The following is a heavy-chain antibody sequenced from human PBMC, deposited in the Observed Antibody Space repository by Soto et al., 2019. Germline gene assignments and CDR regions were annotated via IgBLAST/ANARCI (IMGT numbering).Heavy chain of an antibody. J-gene: IGHJ4*02. CDR2: INGGNGNT. Sequence: QVQLVQSGAEVKKPGASVKVSCKASGYTFTNYAMHWVRQAPGQRLEWMGWINGGNGNTKYSPKFQNRVTITRDTSASTAYMELSSLRSEDTAVYYCAKDNEILRLRHSSAFDYWGQGTLVTVSS. CDR1: GYTFTNYA. V-gene: IGHV1-3*01. CDR3: AKDNEILRLRHSSAFDY. D-gene: IGHD3-9*01.